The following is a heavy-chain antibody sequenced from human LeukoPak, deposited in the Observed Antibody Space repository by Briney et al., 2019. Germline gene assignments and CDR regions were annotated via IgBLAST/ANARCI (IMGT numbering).Heavy chain of an antibody. V-gene: IGHV3-7*03. D-gene: IGHD6-13*01. J-gene: IGHJ4*02. Sequence: GGSLRLSCAASGFPFCSYSMTWVRQAPGKGLEWVANIKPDGTTKFYVDSVKGRFTISRDNALNSLYLQMNSLRAKDTAIYYCARSIPYGTTWYGRSDYWGQGTLVTVSS. CDR2: IKPDGTTK. CDR3: ARSIPYGTTWYGRSDY. CDR1: GFPFCSYS.